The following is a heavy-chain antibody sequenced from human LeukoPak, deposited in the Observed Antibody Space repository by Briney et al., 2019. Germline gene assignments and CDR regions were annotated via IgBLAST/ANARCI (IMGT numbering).Heavy chain of an antibody. D-gene: IGHD1-26*01. Sequence: PGGSLRLSCAASGFTFSSYWMHWVRQAPGKGLVWVSRINSDGSSTSYADSVKGRFTISRDNAKNTLYLQMNSLRAEDTAMYYCARGPYQSYSSSRGDYWGQGTLVTVSS. V-gene: IGHV3-74*01. CDR3: ARGPYQSYSSSRGDY. CDR1: GFTFSSYW. CDR2: INSDGSST. J-gene: IGHJ4*02.